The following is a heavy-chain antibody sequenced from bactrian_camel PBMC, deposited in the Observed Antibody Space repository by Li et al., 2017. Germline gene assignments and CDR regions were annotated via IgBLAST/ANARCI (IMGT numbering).Heavy chain of an antibody. CDR2: IHIGSGTS. Sequence: QVQLVESGGGSVQTGGSLRLSCAASKYTIADTNMAWFRQTPGAEREGVATIHIGSGTSAYADSVKGRFTISIDNAKSTLYLQMNNLRADDTAMYYCAIGLFADFGLGRGTQVTVS. J-gene: IGHJ4*01. CDR1: KYTIADTN. D-gene: IGHD5*01. V-gene: IGHV3S54*01.